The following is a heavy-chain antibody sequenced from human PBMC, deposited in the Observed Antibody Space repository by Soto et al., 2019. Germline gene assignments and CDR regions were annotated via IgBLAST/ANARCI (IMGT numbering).Heavy chain of an antibody. CDR3: SRPEALSRTTAY. J-gene: IGHJ4*02. CDR2: IRSKTNNYAT. D-gene: IGHD2-21*02. V-gene: IGHV3-73*01. Sequence: GGSLRLSCAASGFTFSGSAMHWVRQTSGKGLEWIGLIRSKTNNYATLYGASVRGRFTISRDDSRNTAYPQMNSLKTEDTAVYYCSRPEALSRTTAYWGPGTLVTVSS. CDR1: GFTFSGSA.